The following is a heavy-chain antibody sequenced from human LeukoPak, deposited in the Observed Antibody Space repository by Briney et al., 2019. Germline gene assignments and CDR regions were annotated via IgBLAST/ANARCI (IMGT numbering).Heavy chain of an antibody. V-gene: IGHV4-39*01. Sequence: KSSETLSLTCTVSGGSISSSSYYWGWIRQPPGKGLEWIGSIYYSGSTYYNPSLKSRVTISVDTSKNQFPLKLSSVTAADTAVYYCARRYYDSSGYYYSPFDYWGQGTLVTVSS. CDR3: ARRYYDSSGYYYSPFDY. J-gene: IGHJ4*02. CDR2: IYYSGST. D-gene: IGHD3-22*01. CDR1: GGSISSSSYY.